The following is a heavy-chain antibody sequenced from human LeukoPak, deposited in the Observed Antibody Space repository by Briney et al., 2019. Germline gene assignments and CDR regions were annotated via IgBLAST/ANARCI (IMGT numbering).Heavy chain of an antibody. Sequence: ASVTVSCKVSGYTLTELSMHWVRQAPGKGLEWMGGFDPEDGETIYAQKFQGRVTMTEDTSTDTAYMELSSLRAEDTAVYYCARDGYYYDSSGYYLDYWGQGTLVTVSS. V-gene: IGHV1-24*01. CDR3: ARDGYYYDSSGYYLDY. CDR1: GYTLTELS. CDR2: FDPEDGET. J-gene: IGHJ4*02. D-gene: IGHD3-22*01.